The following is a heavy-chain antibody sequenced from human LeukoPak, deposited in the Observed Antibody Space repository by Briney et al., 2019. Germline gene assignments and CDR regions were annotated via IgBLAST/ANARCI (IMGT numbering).Heavy chain of an antibody. J-gene: IGHJ3*02. CDR1: GGSISSYY. Sequence: PSETLSLTCSVSGGSISSYYWSWIRQPAGKGLKWIGRIYTSGSTNYNPSLKSRVTMSVDTSKNQFSLKLSSVTAADTAVYYCARDTDSSGDPADCAFDIWGQGTMVTVSS. CDR3: ARDTDSSGDPADCAFDI. V-gene: IGHV4-4*07. D-gene: IGHD3-22*01. CDR2: IYTSGST.